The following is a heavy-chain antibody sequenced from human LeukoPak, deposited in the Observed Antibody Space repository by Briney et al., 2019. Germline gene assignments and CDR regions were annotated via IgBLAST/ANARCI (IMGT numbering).Heavy chain of an antibody. J-gene: IGHJ6*03. Sequence: GGSLRLSCAASGFDFSTYSMTWVRQAPGKRLDWVSSIDSTSGYIYYADSVKGRFTISRENAKNSLYLQMNSLRAEDTAVYYCAKRRGLELLYYYYMDVWGKGTTVTVSS. CDR1: GFDFSTYS. CDR3: AKRRGLELLYYYYMDV. D-gene: IGHD1-7*01. V-gene: IGHV3-21*01. CDR2: IDSTSGYI.